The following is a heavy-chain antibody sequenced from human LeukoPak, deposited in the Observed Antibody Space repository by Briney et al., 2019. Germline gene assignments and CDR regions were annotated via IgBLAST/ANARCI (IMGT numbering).Heavy chain of an antibody. CDR1: GYTFTDYY. J-gene: IGHJ4*02. CDR2: INPNTGGT. Sequence: ASVKVSCKASGYTFTDYYIHWVRQAPGQGLEWMGWINPNTGGTNYARKVQGRVTMTRDTSISTVYMELSRLRSDDTAVYYCARGGEYSRSSSTYWGQGTLVTVSS. V-gene: IGHV1-2*02. D-gene: IGHD6-6*01. CDR3: ARGGEYSRSSSTY.